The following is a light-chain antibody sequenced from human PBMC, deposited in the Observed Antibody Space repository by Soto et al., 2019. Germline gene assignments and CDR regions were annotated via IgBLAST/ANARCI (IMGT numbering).Light chain of an antibody. Sequence: IQMTQSPSSLSASVGDRVTITCRASQGISSYLAWYQQKPGKVPKLLIYAASTLQSGVPSRFSGSGSGTDFTLTISSLQPEDFATYYCQKDNSDPRTFGQGTKVEIK. CDR3: QKDNSDPRT. V-gene: IGKV1-27*01. CDR1: QGISSY. J-gene: IGKJ1*01. CDR2: AAS.